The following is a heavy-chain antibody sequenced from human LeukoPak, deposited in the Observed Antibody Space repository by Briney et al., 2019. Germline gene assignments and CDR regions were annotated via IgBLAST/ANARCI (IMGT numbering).Heavy chain of an antibody. D-gene: IGHD3-22*01. V-gene: IGHV3-23*01. CDR1: GFTFSSSA. J-gene: IGHJ4*02. CDR3: AEPEGGYYDIRPD. CDR2: ISGSGGST. Sequence: SGGSLRLSCAASGFTFSSSAMSWVRQAPGKGLEWVSAISGSGGSTYYADSVKGRFTISRDNSKNTLYLQMNNLRAEDTAVYYCAEPEGGYYDIRPDWGQGTLVTVSS.